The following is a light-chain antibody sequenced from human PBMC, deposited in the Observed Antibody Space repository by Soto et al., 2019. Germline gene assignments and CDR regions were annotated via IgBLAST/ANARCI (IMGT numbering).Light chain of an antibody. CDR3: QQYDNLPLT. CDR2: DAS. J-gene: IGKJ4*01. Sequence: DIQMTQSPSSLSASVGDRVSITCQARQDIKNYLNWYHQKSGKAPKLLIYDASDLETGVPSRFSGSGSGTDFTFTINSLQPEDIATYYCQQYDNLPLTFGGGTKV. CDR1: QDIKNY. V-gene: IGKV1-33*01.